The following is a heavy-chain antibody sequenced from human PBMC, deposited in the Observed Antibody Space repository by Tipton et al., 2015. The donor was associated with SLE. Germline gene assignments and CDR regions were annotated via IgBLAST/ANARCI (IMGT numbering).Heavy chain of an antibody. V-gene: IGHV4-4*07. Sequence: TLSLTCTVSGVSISGNYWSWIRQPAGKGLEWIGRIYTSGGTSQNPSLGSRVTISADTSKNQFSMKLSSVTAADTAVYYCVRHSAGYHDFWSGLSSSLGYFDLWGRGTLVTVSS. CDR3: VRHSAGYHDFWSGLSSSLGYFDL. J-gene: IGHJ2*01. CDR2: IYTSGGT. CDR1: GVSISGNY. D-gene: IGHD3-3*01.